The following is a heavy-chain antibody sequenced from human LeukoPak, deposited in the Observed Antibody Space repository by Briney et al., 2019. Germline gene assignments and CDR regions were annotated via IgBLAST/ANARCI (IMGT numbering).Heavy chain of an antibody. CDR3: ARTPRRPYDPLGSSSFDY. CDR2: FYNSGST. J-gene: IGHJ4*02. Sequence: SETLSLTCSVSGASISNYYWSWIRQPAGKGLEFIGLFYNSGSTNYNPSLKSRVTISVDTSKNQFSLKLSSVTAADTAVYYCARTPRRPYDPLGSSSFDYWGQGTLVTVSS. D-gene: IGHD6-6*01. CDR1: GASISNYY. V-gene: IGHV4-4*07.